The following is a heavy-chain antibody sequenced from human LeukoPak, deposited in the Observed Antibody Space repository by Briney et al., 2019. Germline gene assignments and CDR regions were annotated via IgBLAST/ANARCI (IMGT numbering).Heavy chain of an antibody. CDR2: IDTSGST. CDR1: GGSISSDTYS. J-gene: IGHJ4*02. CDR3: ARLCIKSSCFTWDY. V-gene: IGHV4-61*02. D-gene: IGHD6-19*01. Sequence: SQTLCLTCTVSGGSISSDTYSWSWVRQPAGKRLESIGRIDTSGSTNYNPSLKGRVTMSVDTSKSQFSLKLNSVTAADTAMYYCARLCIKSSCFTWDYWGQGTLVTVSS.